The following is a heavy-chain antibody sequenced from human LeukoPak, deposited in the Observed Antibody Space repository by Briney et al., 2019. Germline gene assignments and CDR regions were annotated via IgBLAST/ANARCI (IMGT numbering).Heavy chain of an antibody. V-gene: IGHV3-23*01. CDR1: AFTFSSYA. J-gene: IGHJ3*01. CDR3: ARGGVSRAAFDL. Sequence: GGSLRLSCVASAFTFSSYAMSWVRQAPGKGLEWVSAVSPSGASTYYADSVKGRFIISRDNAKNSLHLEMNSLRAGDTAVYYCARGGVSRAAFDLWGQGTMVTVSS. CDR2: VSPSGAST.